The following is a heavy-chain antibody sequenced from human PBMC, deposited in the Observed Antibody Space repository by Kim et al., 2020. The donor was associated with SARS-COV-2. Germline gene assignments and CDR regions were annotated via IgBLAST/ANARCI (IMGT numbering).Heavy chain of an antibody. Sequence: SETLSLTCAVYGGSFSGYYWSWIRQPPGKGLEWIGEINHSGSTKYNPSLKSRVTISVDTSKNQFSLKLSSVTAADTAVYYGARGAYSSGWYGNKNWFDPWGQGTLVTVSS. CDR1: GGSFSGYY. CDR2: INHSGST. J-gene: IGHJ5*02. CDR3: ARGAYSSGWYGNKNWFDP. V-gene: IGHV4-34*01. D-gene: IGHD6-19*01.